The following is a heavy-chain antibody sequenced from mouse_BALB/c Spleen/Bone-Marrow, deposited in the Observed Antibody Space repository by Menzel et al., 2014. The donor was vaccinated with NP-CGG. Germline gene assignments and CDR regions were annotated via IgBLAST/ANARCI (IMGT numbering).Heavy chain of an antibody. CDR3: ARLNYYGNLFV. CDR1: GFDFSRFW. Sequence: EVQLQQSGGGLVQPGGSLKLSCAASGFDFSRFWMSWARQAPGKGLEWIGEINPDSSTINYTPSLKDKFIISRDNAKNTLYLQMSKVRSEDTALYYCARLNYYGNLFVWGAGTMVTVSS. D-gene: IGHD1-1*01. CDR2: INPDSSTI. V-gene: IGHV4-1*02. J-gene: IGHJ1*01.